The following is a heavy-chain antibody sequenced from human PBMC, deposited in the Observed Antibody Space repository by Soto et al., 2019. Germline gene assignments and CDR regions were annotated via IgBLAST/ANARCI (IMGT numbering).Heavy chain of an antibody. Sequence: PGGSLRLSCAASGFNFDDYSMHWVRQAPGKGLEWVSLINWDGSNTYYADSVKGRFTVSRDNAKNSVYLDMNSLSAEDTAVYYCARESEDLTSNFDYWGQGTLVTVSS. V-gene: IGHV3-43*01. J-gene: IGHJ4*02. CDR3: ARESEDLTSNFDY. CDR1: GFNFDDYS. CDR2: INWDGSNT.